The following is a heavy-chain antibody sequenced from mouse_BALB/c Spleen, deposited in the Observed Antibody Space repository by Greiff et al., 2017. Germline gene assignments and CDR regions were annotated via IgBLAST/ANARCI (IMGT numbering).Heavy chain of an antibody. D-gene: IGHD2-4*01. CDR2: IDPANGNT. CDR1: GFNIKDTY. J-gene: IGHJ4*01. V-gene: IGHV14-3*02. Sequence: EGQLQQSGAELVKPGASVKLSCTASGFNIKDTYMHWVKQRPEQGLEWIGRIDPANGNTKYDPKFQGKATITADTSSNTAYLQLSSLTSEDTAVYYCARGGVITTDGGYAMDYWGQGTSVTVSS. CDR3: ARGGVITTDGGYAMDY.